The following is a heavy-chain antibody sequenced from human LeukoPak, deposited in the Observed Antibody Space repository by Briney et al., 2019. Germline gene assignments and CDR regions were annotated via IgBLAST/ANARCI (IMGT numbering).Heavy chain of an antibody. V-gene: IGHV3-74*01. CDR2: ISSDGSTT. CDR1: GFTFSSLW. CDR3: ATGNDY. J-gene: IGHJ4*02. Sequence: GGSLRLSCETSGFTFSSLWMHWVRQAPGKGLVWVSRISSDGSTTNYADSVKGRFTISRGNANNTLYLQMNSLRAEDTAVYYCATGNDYWGQGTLVTVSS.